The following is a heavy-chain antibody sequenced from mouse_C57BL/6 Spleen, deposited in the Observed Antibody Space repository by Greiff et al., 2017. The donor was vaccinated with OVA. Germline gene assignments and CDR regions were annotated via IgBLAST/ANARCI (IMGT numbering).Heavy chain of an antibody. V-gene: IGHV5-4*01. D-gene: IGHD1-1*01. CDR2: ISDGGSYT. CDR1: GFTFSSYA. J-gene: IGHJ2*01. Sequence: EVKLQESGGGLVKPGGSLKLSCAASGFTFSSYAMSWVRQTPEKRLEWVATISDGGSYTYYPDNVKGRFTISRDNAKNNLYLQMSHLKSEDTAMYYCARDPLLRSYYFDYWGQSTTLTVSS. CDR3: ARDPLLRSYYFDY.